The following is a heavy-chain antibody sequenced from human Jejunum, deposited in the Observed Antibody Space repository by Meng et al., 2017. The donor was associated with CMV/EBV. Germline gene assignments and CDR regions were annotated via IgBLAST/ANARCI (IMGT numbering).Heavy chain of an antibody. CDR2: IIPMFGTP. V-gene: IGHV1-69*05. Sequence: SSYAISWVRQAPGQGLEWMGKIIPMFGTPNYAQKFQGRVTITTEESTSTAYMEVRSLRYEDTAVYYCAKDVTGSGRPQYYYGLDVWGQGTKVTVSS. CDR3: AKDVTGSGRPQYYYGLDV. CDR1: SSYA. J-gene: IGHJ6*02. D-gene: IGHD6-19*01.